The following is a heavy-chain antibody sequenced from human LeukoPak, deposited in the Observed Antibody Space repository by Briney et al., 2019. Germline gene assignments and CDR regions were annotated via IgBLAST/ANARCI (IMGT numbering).Heavy chain of an antibody. CDR2: ISLNSGSI. CDR1: GFTFDDYT. V-gene: IGHV3-9*03. Sequence: GGSLRLSCAASGFTFDDYTMHSVPQAPGKGLEWVSGISLNSGSIGYADSVKGRFTISRDNAKNSLYLQMNSLSAEDMALYYCAKGSGYSSMGNWFDPWGQGTLVTVSS. CDR3: AKGSGYSSMGNWFDP. J-gene: IGHJ5*02. D-gene: IGHD6-13*01.